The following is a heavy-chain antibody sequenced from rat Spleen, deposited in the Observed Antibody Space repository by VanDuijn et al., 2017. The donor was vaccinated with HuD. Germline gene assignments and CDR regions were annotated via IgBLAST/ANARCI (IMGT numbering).Heavy chain of an antibody. CDR2: IWGDEST. V-gene: IGHV2-15*01. D-gene: IGHD1-2*01. CDR3: ARSDYSSPYYFDY. Sequence: QVQLKESGPGLVQPSQTLSLTCAVSGFSLISNTISWVRQPPGKGLEWMGLIWGDESTDYNSALKSRLSISRDTSKSQLFLKMNNLQTEDTAMYFCARSDYSSPYYFDYWGLGVMVTVSS. CDR1: GFSLISNT. J-gene: IGHJ2*01.